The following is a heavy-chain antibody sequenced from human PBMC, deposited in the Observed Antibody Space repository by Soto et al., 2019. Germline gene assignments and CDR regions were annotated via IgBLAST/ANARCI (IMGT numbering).Heavy chain of an antibody. CDR3: ARVGSAAASAGLGYYIYPMDV. Sequence: QVQLVQSGAEVKKPGSSVKVSCKASGGTFNSYALSWVRQASGQGLEWMGGSIPIFGKVNFAQNFQGRVTITADESTSTAYMELSSLGSEDTAVYYCARVGSAAASAGLGYYIYPMDVWGQGTTVIVSS. V-gene: IGHV1-69*01. D-gene: IGHD6-13*01. CDR1: GGTFNSYA. J-gene: IGHJ6*02. CDR2: SIPIFGKV.